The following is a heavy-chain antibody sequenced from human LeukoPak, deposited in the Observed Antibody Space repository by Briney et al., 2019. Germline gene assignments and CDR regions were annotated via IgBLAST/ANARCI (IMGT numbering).Heavy chain of an antibody. D-gene: IGHD6-6*01. V-gene: IGHV3-23*01. CDR2: ISGSGGST. CDR1: GFTFSSYA. J-gene: IGHJ6*02. Sequence: PGGSLRLSCAASGFTFSSYAMSWVRQAPGKGLEWVSAISGSGGSTYFADSVRGRFTISRDNSKNTLYLQMSSLRAEDTAVYYCAKPRQQLVRYGLDVWGQGTTVIVSS. CDR3: AKPRQQLVRYGLDV.